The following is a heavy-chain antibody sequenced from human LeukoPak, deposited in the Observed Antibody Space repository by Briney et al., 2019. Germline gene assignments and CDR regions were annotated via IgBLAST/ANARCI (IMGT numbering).Heavy chain of an antibody. Sequence: GRSLRLSCIASGFTLTTYAMHWVRQAPGKGLEWVAVISFDGGNEDYADSVEGRFTISRDNAKNLLYLQLNSLRVEDTAVYYCARESGGDLGEAFDIWGQGTMVTVP. D-gene: IGHD1-26*01. CDR3: ARESGGDLGEAFDI. J-gene: IGHJ3*02. CDR1: GFTLTTYA. CDR2: ISFDGGNE. V-gene: IGHV3-30-3*01.